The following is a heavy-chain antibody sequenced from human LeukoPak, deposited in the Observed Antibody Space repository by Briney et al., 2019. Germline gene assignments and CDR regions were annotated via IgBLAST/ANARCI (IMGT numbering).Heavy chain of an antibody. J-gene: IGHJ4*02. D-gene: IGHD2-21*02. Sequence: GSLRLSCAASRFTFSSYSMNWVRQAPGEGLEWVSSISSSSSYIYYAVSVKGRFNISRDNAKHSLYLQMNSLRAEDTGVYYCARGIYCGGVCYSPDYWGQGALVTVSS. CDR1: RFTFSSYS. V-gene: IGHV3-21*01. CDR2: ISSSSSYI. CDR3: ARGIYCGGVCYSPDY.